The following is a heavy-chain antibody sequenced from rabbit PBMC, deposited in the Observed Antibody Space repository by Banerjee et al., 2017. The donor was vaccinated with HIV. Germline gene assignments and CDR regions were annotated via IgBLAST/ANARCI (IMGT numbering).Heavy chain of an antibody. CDR2: IDPVFGTT. CDR3: ARDASGSSFYTFNL. V-gene: IGHV1S7*01. CDR1: GFTISSNY. J-gene: IGHJ4*01. Sequence: QLKESGGGLVQPGGSLKLSCKASGFTISSNYWMNWVRQAPGKGLEWIGYIDPVFGTTHYASWVNGRFTISSHNAQNTLYLQLSSLTAADTATYFCARDASGSSFYTFNLWGPGTLVTVS. D-gene: IGHD8-1*01.